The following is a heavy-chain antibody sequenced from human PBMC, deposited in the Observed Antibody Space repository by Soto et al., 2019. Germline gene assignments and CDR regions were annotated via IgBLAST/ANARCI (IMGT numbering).Heavy chain of an antibody. J-gene: IGHJ6*02. CDR3: ARGGFVAGLYNALDA. CDR1: GGTLSTNA. CDR2: IIPMFGSP. D-gene: IGHD6-19*01. V-gene: IGHV1-69*06. Sequence: QVQLVHSGAEVKKAGSSVKVSCKTSGGTLSTNAISWVRQAPGQGLEWMGAIIPMFGSPKYAQKFQCRVTITADNPTSTIYMEMISLTSADTAVYYCARGGFVAGLYNALDACGQGTTVAVSS.